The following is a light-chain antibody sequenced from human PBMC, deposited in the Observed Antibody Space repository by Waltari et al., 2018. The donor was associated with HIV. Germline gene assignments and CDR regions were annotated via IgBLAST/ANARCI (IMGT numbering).Light chain of an antibody. CDR3: QQRTNSVT. CDR2: DAS. CDR1: QSLTSG. Sequence: EIFLTQSPDSLSLSPGERATLSCRASQSLTSGVAWHQQKPGQTPRLLIFDASSRAAGIPARFRGSGSGTDCILTISSLEPEDSAVYYGQQRTNSVTFGQGTRLEIK. V-gene: IGKV3-11*01. J-gene: IGKJ5*01.